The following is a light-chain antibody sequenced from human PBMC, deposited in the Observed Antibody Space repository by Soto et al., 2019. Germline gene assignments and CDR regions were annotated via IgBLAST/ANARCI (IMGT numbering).Light chain of an antibody. Sequence: EIVLTQSPGTLSLSLGEGAILSCRASHIINNNYLAWYQQKPGQAPRLLTYGASSRATGIPDRFSGGGSGTDFTLTVTRLEPEDFAVYYCQQYGSSITFGQGTRLEIK. J-gene: IGKJ5*01. CDR2: GAS. CDR3: QQYGSSIT. CDR1: HIINNNY. V-gene: IGKV3-20*01.